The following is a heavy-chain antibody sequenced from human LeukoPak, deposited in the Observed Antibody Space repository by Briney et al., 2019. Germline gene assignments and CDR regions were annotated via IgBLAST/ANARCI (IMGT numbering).Heavy chain of an antibody. Sequence: SETLSLTCTVSGGSISSYYWSWIRQPPGKGLEWIGYIYYSGSTNYNPSLKSRVTISVDTSKNQFSLKLSSVTAADTAVYYCARDNYDFWSGYNYFDYWGQGTLVTVSS. D-gene: IGHD3-3*01. J-gene: IGHJ4*02. CDR2: IYYSGST. CDR1: GGSISSYY. V-gene: IGHV4-59*12. CDR3: ARDNYDFWSGYNYFDY.